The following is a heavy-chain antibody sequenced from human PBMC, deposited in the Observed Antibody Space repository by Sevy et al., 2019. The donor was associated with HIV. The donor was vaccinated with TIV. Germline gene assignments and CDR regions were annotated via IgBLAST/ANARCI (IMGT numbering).Heavy chain of an antibody. J-gene: IGHJ4*02. CDR2: IKSKIDGETT. Sequence: GGSLRLSCAVSGFTFINAWMNWVRQAPGTGLQWVGLIKSKIDGETTDYAAPVKGRFTISRDDSKNTVYLQMNSLKTEDTAVYYCATAPGYYDSSPFDYWGPGTLVTVSS. D-gene: IGHD3-22*01. CDR3: ATAPGYYDSSPFDY. V-gene: IGHV3-15*01. CDR1: GFTFINAW.